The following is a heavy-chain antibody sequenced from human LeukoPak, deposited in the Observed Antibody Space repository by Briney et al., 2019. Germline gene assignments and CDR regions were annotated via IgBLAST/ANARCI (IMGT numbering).Heavy chain of an antibody. CDR3: ARGGGYYPIDY. CDR1: GFTFSSYA. D-gene: IGHD1-26*01. V-gene: IGHV3-23*01. CDR2: ISGSGGST. Sequence: GGSLRLSCAASGFTFSSYAMSWVRQAPGKGLEWVSAISGSGGSTYYADSVKGRFTISRDTSKNTLYLQVNSLRAEDTAIYYCARGGGYYPIDYWGQGTLVTVSS. J-gene: IGHJ4*02.